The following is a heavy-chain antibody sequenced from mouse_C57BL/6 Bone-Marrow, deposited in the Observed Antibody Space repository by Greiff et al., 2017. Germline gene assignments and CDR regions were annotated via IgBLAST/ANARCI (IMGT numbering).Heavy chain of an antibody. Sequence: QVQLQQSGAELVKPGASVKISCKASGYAFSSYWMNWVKQRPGKGLEWIGQIYPGDGDSNYNGKFKGKATLTADKSSSTAYMQLSSLTSEDSAVDFCARRIYDYDDAMDYWGQGTSVTVSS. J-gene: IGHJ4*01. CDR2: IYPGDGDS. CDR3: ARRIYDYDDAMDY. D-gene: IGHD2-4*01. CDR1: GYAFSSYW. V-gene: IGHV1-80*01.